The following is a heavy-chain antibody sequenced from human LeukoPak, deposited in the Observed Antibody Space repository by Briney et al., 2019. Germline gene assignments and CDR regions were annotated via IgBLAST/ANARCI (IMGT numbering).Heavy chain of an antibody. J-gene: IGHJ5*02. Sequence: ASVKVSCKASGYTFTGYYMHWLRQAPGQGLEWMGWINPNSGGTNYAQKFQGRVTMTRDTSISTAYMELSRLRSDDTAVYYCASHTGSSSSWYPNWFDPWGQGTLVTVSS. D-gene: IGHD6-13*01. CDR3: ASHTGSSSSWYPNWFDP. CDR2: INPNSGGT. CDR1: GYTFTGYY. V-gene: IGHV1-2*02.